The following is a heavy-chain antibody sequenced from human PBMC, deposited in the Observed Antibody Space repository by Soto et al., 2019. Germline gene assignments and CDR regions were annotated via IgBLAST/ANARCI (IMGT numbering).Heavy chain of an antibody. D-gene: IGHD4-4*01. CDR3: ARDNYRLQLGGNYSYILDV. CDR1: GGTFSSSA. Sequence: QVQLVQSGAEMKEPGSSVKVSCKTSGGTFSSSAISWLRQAPGQGLEWMGGIIPLFRTPDYAQKFQGRVTIAADESTSTAYMELSSLRSEDTAVYYCARDNYRLQLGGNYSYILDVWGQGTTITVSS. CDR2: IIPLFRTP. V-gene: IGHV1-69*12. J-gene: IGHJ6*02.